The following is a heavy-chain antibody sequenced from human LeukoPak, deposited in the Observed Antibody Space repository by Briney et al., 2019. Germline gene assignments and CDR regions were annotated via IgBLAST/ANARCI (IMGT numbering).Heavy chain of an antibody. J-gene: IGHJ6*02. CDR2: IISDGSSV. CDR3: ARNNGMDV. Sequence: GGSLRLSCIASGFTFSDYWMHWVRQAPGKGPVWVSRIISDGSSVSYVDSVKGRFTISKDNAKNSLYLQMNSLRAEDTALYHCARNNGMDVWGQGTTVIVSS. CDR1: GFTFSDYW. V-gene: IGHV3-74*01.